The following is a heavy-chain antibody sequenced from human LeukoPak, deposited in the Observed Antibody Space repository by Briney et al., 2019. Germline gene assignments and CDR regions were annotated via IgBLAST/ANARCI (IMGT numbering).Heavy chain of an antibody. Sequence: GGSLRPSRAASGFTFDDYAMHWVRQAPGKGLEWVSGISWNSGSIGYADSVKGRFTISRDNAKNSLYLQMDSLRAEDMALYYCARGDRFRYSYADYWGQGTLVTVSS. CDR2: ISWNSGSI. CDR3: ARGDRFRYSYADY. V-gene: IGHV3-9*03. D-gene: IGHD5-18*01. CDR1: GFTFDDYA. J-gene: IGHJ4*02.